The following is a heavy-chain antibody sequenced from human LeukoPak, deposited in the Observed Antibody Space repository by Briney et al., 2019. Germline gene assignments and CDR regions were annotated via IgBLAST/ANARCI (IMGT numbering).Heavy chain of an antibody. CDR1: GGSVSTFY. V-gene: IGHV4-59*02. CDR2: IYNSGST. D-gene: IGHD3-10*01. Sequence: SETLSLTCTVSGGSVSTFYWSWIRQPPGKGLEWIGDIYNSGSTNYSPSVKSRVTISADTSKNQFSLKLNSVTAADTAVYYCARGRNYFDCWGRGTLVTVSS. J-gene: IGHJ4*02. CDR3: ARGRNYFDC.